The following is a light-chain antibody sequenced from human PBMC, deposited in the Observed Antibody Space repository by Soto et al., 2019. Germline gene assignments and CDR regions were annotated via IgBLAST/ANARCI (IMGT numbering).Light chain of an antibody. CDR1: QSVSSY. CDR3: QKYNSWPLT. J-gene: IGKJ4*01. Sequence: VLTQSPATLSLSPGEGATLSSRASQSVSSYLAWYQQKPGQAPRLVIYDIFTRATGVPTRISGSGSGTEFTLTISSLQSEEFAVYYCQKYNSWPLTVGGGTKVDIK. CDR2: DIF. V-gene: IGKV3D-15*01.